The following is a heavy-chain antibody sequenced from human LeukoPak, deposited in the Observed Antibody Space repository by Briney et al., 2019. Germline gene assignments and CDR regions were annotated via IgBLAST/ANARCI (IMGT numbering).Heavy chain of an antibody. V-gene: IGHV3-7*01. D-gene: IGHD4-17*01. CDR2: IKQDGSEK. Sequence: PGGSLRLSCAASGFTFSSYWMSWVRQAPGKGLEWVANIKQDGSEKYYVDSVKGRFTISRDNAKNSLYLQMNSLRAEDTAVYYRARDPDYGDPGPFWDYWGQGTLVTVSS. J-gene: IGHJ4*02. CDR3: ARDPDYGDPGPFWDY. CDR1: GFTFSSYW.